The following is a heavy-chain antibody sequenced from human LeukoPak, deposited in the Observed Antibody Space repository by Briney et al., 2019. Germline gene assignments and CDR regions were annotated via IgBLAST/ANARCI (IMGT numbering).Heavy chain of an antibody. CDR3: ARGVVHDFWSGYLPDVAFDI. D-gene: IGHD3-3*01. CDR2: IIPIFGTA. V-gene: IGHV1-69*05. CDR1: GGTFSSYA. Sequence: AASVKVSCKASGGTFSSYAISWVRQDPGQGLEWMGRIIPIFGTANYAQKFQGRVTITTDESTSTAYMELSSLRSEDTAVYYCARGVVHDFWSGYLPDVAFDIWGQGTMVTVSS. J-gene: IGHJ3*02.